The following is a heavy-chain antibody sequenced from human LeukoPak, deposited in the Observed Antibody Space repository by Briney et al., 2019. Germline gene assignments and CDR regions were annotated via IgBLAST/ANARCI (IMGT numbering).Heavy chain of an antibody. CDR2: IYHSGRT. D-gene: IGHD6-19*01. Sequence: SETLSLTCTVSGYSISSGYYWGWIRQPPGKGREWIGSIYHSGRTYYNPSLKSRVTISVDTSKNQFSLKLSSVTAADTAVYYCARGETDRYSSGWYFDYWGQGTLVTVSS. V-gene: IGHV4-38-2*02. CDR1: GYSISSGYY. J-gene: IGHJ4*02. CDR3: ARGETDRYSSGWYFDY.